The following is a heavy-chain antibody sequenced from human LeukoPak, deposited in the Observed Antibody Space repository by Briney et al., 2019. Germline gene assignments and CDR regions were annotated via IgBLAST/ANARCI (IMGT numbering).Heavy chain of an antibody. D-gene: IGHD1-26*01. J-gene: IGHJ4*02. CDR3: ARVIGGSYDY. Sequence: GGSLRLSCAVSGFTFTTYCMHWVRQAPGKGLEYVSPISGSGGSTHYANSLRGRFTISRDSSKNTLCLQMGSLRTEDMPVYYCARVIGGSYDYWGQGTLVTVSS. V-gene: IGHV3-64*01. CDR1: GFTFTTYC. CDR2: ISGSGGST.